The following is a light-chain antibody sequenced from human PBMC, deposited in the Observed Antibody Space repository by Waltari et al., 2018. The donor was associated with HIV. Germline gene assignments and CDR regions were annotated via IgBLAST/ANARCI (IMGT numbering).Light chain of an antibody. Sequence: SYVLTQPPSVSVAPGKTARITCGGENIGSKSVNWYQKQPGQAPVMVIYHDTDRPSGIPDRFSGSNSEDTATLTIRRVEAGDEADYCCQVWDTKTDQYVIFGGGTNLAV. CDR1: NIGSKS. V-gene: IGLV3-21*01. CDR3: QVWDTKTDQYVI. CDR2: HDT. J-gene: IGLJ2*01.